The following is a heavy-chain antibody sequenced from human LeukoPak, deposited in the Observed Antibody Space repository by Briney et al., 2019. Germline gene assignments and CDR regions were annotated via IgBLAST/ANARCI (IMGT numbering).Heavy chain of an antibody. Sequence: GGSLRLSCAASGFTFSAYAMHWVRQAPGKGLEYVSAISNDGGTTYYANSVRGRFITSRDNSKSTLYLQTGSLRAEDMAVYYCVRRHGSGSYDNWGQGALVTVSS. V-gene: IGHV3-64*01. CDR2: ISNDGGTT. CDR1: GFTFSAYA. J-gene: IGHJ4*02. CDR3: VRRHGSGSYDN. D-gene: IGHD3-10*01.